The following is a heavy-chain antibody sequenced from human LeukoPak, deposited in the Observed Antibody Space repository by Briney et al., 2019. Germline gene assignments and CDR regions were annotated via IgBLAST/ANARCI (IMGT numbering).Heavy chain of an antibody. CDR3: VCDYARQGGH. J-gene: IGHJ4*02. Sequence: GGSLRLSCAASGFTFSTYWLSWVRQAPGKGLEWVANIKDDGSDKYYVDSVEGRFTISRDNAKRSLYLQMNSLRAEDTAVYYCVCDYARQGGHWGQGTLVTVSS. CDR2: IKDDGSDK. D-gene: IGHD4-17*01. CDR1: GFTFSTYW. V-gene: IGHV3-7*01.